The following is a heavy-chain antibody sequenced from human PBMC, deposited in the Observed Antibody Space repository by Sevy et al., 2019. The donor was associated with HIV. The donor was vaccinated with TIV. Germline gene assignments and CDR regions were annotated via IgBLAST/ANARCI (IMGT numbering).Heavy chain of an antibody. CDR3: AKTHYYDSSGYSYYVDY. CDR2: ISWNSGSI. J-gene: IGHJ4*02. D-gene: IGHD3-22*01. V-gene: IGHV3-9*01. CDR1: GFTFDDYA. Sequence: GGSLRLSCAASGFTFDDYAMHWVRQAPGKGLEWVSGISWNSGSIGYADSVKGRFTISRDNAKNSLYLQMNSLRAEDTALYYCAKTHYYDSSGYSYYVDYWGQGTLVTVSS.